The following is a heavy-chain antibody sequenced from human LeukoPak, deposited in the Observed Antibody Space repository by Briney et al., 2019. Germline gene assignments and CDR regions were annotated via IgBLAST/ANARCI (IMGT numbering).Heavy chain of an antibody. V-gene: IGHV3-23*01. CDR3: ARLGDSSGYYAFDY. D-gene: IGHD3-22*01. J-gene: IGHJ4*02. CDR2: ISGSGGST. Sequence: GGSLRLSCAASGFTFSSYAMSWVCQAPGKGLEWVSAISGSGGSTYYADSVKGRFTISRDNSKNTLYLQMNSLRAEDTAVYYCARLGDSSGYYAFDYWGQGTLVTVSS. CDR1: GFTFSSYA.